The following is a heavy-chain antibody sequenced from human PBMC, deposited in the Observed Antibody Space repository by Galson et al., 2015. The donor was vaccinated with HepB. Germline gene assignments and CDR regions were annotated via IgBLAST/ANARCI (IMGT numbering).Heavy chain of an antibody. CDR2: IYYTGST. CDR3: AYGSGV. J-gene: IGHJ6*02. V-gene: IGHV4-39*01. CDR1: GGSISSGSYY. Sequence: LSLTCTVSGGSISSGSYYWGWIRQPPGKGLEWIGSIYYTGSTYYNPSLKSRVTLSIDTSKNQFSLRQSSVTAADTAVYYCAYGSGVWGQGTTVIVSS.